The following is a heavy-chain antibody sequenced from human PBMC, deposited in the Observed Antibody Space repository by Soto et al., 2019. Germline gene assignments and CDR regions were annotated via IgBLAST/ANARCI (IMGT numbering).Heavy chain of an antibody. V-gene: IGHV3-33*01. J-gene: IGHJ4*02. Sequence: HPGGSLRLSCAASGFTFSSYGMHWVRQAPGKGLEWVAVIWYDGSNKYYADSVKGRFTISRDNSKNTLYLQMNSLRAEDTAVYYCARDLGSDSSSWTLDHWGQGTLVTVSS. CDR2: IWYDGSNK. D-gene: IGHD6-13*01. CDR3: ARDLGSDSSSWTLDH. CDR1: GFTFSSYG.